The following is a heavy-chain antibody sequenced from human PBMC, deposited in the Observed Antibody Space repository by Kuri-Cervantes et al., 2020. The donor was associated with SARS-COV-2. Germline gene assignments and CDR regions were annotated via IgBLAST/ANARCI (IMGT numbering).Heavy chain of an antibody. Sequence: GESLKISCAASGFTFSSYWMSWVRQAPGKGLEWVANIKQGGSEKYYVDSVKGRFTISRDNAKNSLYLQMNSLRAEDTAVYYCARAVLGVVAYFDYRGQGTLVTVSS. V-gene: IGHV3-7*04. CDR2: IKQGGSEK. J-gene: IGHJ4*02. CDR1: GFTFSSYW. CDR3: ARAVLGVVAYFDY. D-gene: IGHD3-3*01.